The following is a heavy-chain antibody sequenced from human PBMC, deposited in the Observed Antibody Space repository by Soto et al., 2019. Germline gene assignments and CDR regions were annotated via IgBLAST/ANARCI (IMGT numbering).Heavy chain of an antibody. J-gene: IGHJ5*02. CDR3: ATDRYCSGGSCDKYNWFDP. CDR2: FDPEDGET. Sequence: ASVKVSCKVSGYTLTELSMHWVRQAPGKGLEWMGGFDPEDGETIYAQKFQGRVTMTEDTSTDTAYMELSSLRSEDTAVYYCATDRYCSGGSCDKYNWFDPWGQGTLVTVSS. V-gene: IGHV1-24*01. D-gene: IGHD2-15*01. CDR1: GYTLTELS.